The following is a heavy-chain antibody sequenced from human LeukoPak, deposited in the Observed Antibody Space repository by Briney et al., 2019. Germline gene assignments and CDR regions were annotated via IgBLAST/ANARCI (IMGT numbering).Heavy chain of an antibody. CDR1: GYTFTSYG. CDR2: ICAYNGNT. Sequence: ASVKVSCKPSGYTFTSYGISWVRQAPGQGLEWMGWICAYNGNTNYAQKLQGRVTMTTDTSTSTAYMELRSLRSDDTAVYYCARVRAGYCSSTSCYYYGMDVWGQGTTVTVSS. D-gene: IGHD2-2*01. V-gene: IGHV1-18*01. J-gene: IGHJ6*02. CDR3: ARVRAGYCSSTSCYYYGMDV.